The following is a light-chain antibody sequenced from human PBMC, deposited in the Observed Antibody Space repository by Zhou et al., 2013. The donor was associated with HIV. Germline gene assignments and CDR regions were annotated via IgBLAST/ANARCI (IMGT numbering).Light chain of an antibody. CDR2: GAS. V-gene: IGKV1-33*01. Sequence: GDRVTITCQASQGISKYLNWYQQRPGKAPKLLIHGASNLETGVPSRFSGSGSGTDFTFTISSLQPEDLGTYYCQQFDDVPFTFGPGTTVDIK. CDR1: QGISKY. J-gene: IGKJ3*01. CDR3: QQFDDVPFT.